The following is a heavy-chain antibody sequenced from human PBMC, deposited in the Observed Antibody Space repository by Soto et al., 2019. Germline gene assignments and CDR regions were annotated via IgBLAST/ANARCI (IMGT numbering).Heavy chain of an antibody. Sequence: SETLSLTCTVSGGSISSYYWSWIRQPPGKGLEWIGYIYYSGSTNYNPSLKSRVTISVDTSKNQFSLKLSSVTAADTAVYYCECASAPRSAGLYGGWFDPWGQGTLVTVSS. CDR3: ECASAPRSAGLYGGWFDP. V-gene: IGHV4-59*01. J-gene: IGHJ5*02. CDR1: GGSISSYY. D-gene: IGHD2-15*01. CDR2: IYYSGST.